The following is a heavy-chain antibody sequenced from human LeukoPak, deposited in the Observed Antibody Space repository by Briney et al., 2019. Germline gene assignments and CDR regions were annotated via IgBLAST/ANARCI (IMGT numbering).Heavy chain of an antibody. CDR2: ITDSSSSM. Sequence: GGSLRLSCAASGFTFSSYTMNWVRQAPGKGLEWVSSITDSSSSMYYADSVKGRFTISRDNAKNSLYLQMNSLRAEDTAVYYCAKDTVNCSGGSCYYYYYMDVWGKGTTVTISS. V-gene: IGHV3-21*01. D-gene: IGHD2-15*01. CDR1: GFTFSSYT. CDR3: AKDTVNCSGGSCYYYYYMDV. J-gene: IGHJ6*03.